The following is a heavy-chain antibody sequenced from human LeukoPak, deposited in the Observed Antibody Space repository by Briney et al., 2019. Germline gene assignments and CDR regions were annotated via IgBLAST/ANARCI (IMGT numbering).Heavy chain of an antibody. CDR1: GGSFSGYY. CDR2: INHSGST. CDR3: ARGLTIFGVVTRFDY. D-gene: IGHD3-3*01. J-gene: IGHJ4*02. V-gene: IGHV4-34*01. Sequence: SETLSLTCAVYGGSFSGYYWSWIRQPPGKGLEWIGEINHSGSTNYNPSLKSRVTMSVDTSKNQFSLKLSSVTAADTAVYYCARGLTIFGVVTRFDYWGQGTLVTVSS.